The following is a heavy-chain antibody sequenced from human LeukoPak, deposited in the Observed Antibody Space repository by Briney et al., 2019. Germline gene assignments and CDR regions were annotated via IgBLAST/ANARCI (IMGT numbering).Heavy chain of an antibody. CDR1: GFTFSSYA. CDR2: ISGRSADI. Sequence: GGTLRLSCAASGFTFSSYAMNWVRQAPGKGLEWVSSISGRSADIYYADSVKGRFTISRDNAKNSLYLQMNSMRAEETAVYYCPKGPFTILGGGSSNPVLGYYYYMDVWGKGTTVTVSS. V-gene: IGHV3-21*01. CDR3: PKGPFTILGGGSSNPVLGYYYYMDV. J-gene: IGHJ6*03. D-gene: IGHD3-16*01.